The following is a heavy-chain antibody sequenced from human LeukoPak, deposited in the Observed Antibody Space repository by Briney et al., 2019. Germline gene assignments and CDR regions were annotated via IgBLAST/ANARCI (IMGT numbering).Heavy chain of an antibody. CDR3: ARGENYYFHTDV. CDR2: LYIGGNT. D-gene: IGHD2/OR15-2a*01. Sequence: GGSLRLSCAPSGFTLSDSYRSWVSQAPGKGREWVSILYIGGNTYSSPSVRGPFSISRDNSKNTLYLQMNTLSAADTAVYFCARGENYYFHTDVWGKGATVTVSS. CDR1: GFTLSDSY. V-gene: IGHV3-53*05. J-gene: IGHJ6*03.